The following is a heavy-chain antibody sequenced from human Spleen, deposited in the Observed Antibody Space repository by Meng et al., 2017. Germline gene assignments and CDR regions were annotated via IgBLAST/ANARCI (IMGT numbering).Heavy chain of an antibody. Sequence: QVELQQWGAGLLQPPETLSPTCAVHGGSFSGYYWSWIRQPPGKGLEWIGYIYYSGSTNYNPSLKSRVTISVDTSKNQFSLNLSSVTAADTAVYYCARGGWSLDYWGQGTLVTVSS. CDR2: IYYSGST. J-gene: IGHJ4*02. V-gene: IGHV4-34*11. D-gene: IGHD2-15*01. CDR3: ARGGWSLDY. CDR1: GGSFSGYY.